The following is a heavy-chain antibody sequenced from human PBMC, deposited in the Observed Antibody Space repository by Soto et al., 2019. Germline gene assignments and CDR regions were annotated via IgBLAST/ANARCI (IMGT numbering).Heavy chain of an antibody. V-gene: IGHV3-33*01. J-gene: IGHJ4*02. CDR2: IWYDGSNK. CDR1: GFTFSNYG. CDR3: ARDRMYYDSSGYYDY. Sequence: SGFTFSNYGMHWVRQAPGNGLEWVAVIWYDGSNKYYADSVKGRFTISRDNSKNTLYLQMNSLRAEDTAVYYCARDRMYYDSSGYYDYWGQGTLVTVS. D-gene: IGHD3-22*01.